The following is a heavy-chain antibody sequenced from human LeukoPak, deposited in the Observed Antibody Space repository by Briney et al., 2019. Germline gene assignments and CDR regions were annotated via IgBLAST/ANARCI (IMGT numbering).Heavy chain of an antibody. CDR2: INHSGST. Sequence: SETLSLTCAVYGGSFSGYYRSWIRQPPGKGLEWIGEINHSGSTNYNPSLKSRVTISVDTSKNQFSLKLSSVTAADTAVYYCAREDMVRGVLDYWGQGTLVTVSS. D-gene: IGHD3-10*01. CDR3: AREDMVRGVLDY. J-gene: IGHJ4*02. V-gene: IGHV4-34*01. CDR1: GGSFSGYY.